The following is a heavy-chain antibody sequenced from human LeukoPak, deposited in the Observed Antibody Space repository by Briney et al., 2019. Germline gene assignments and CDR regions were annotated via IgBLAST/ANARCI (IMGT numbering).Heavy chain of an antibody. CDR1: GGSISSYY. Sequence: SSETLSLTCTVSGGSISSYYWSWIRQPAGKGLEWIGRIYTSGSTNYNPSLKSRVTISVDTSKNQFSLKLSSVTAADTAVYYCARVAALYRGSLGYYFDYWGQGTLVTVSS. CDR3: ARVAALYRGSLGYYFDY. CDR2: IYTSGST. D-gene: IGHD3-10*01. J-gene: IGHJ4*02. V-gene: IGHV4-4*07.